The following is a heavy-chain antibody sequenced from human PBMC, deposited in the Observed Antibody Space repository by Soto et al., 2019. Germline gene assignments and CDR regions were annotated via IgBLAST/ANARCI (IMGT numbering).Heavy chain of an antibody. J-gene: IGHJ4*02. V-gene: IGHV3-30-3*01. Sequence: PGGSLRLSCAASGFTFSDYWMTWVRQAPGKGLEWVAVISYDGSNKYYAGSVKGRFTISRDNSKNTLYLQMNSLRAEDTAVYYCQSSSIAAAGPFDYWGQGTLVTVSS. D-gene: IGHD6-13*01. CDR1: GFTFSDYW. CDR3: QSSSIAAAGPFDY. CDR2: ISYDGSNK.